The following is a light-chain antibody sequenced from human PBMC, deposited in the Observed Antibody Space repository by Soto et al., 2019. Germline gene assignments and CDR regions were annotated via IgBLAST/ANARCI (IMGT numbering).Light chain of an antibody. J-gene: IGLJ1*01. V-gene: IGLV2-14*01. Sequence: QSALTQPASVSGSPGQSITISCTGASSDVGRYNYVSWYQLHPGKAPKLIIYEVSNRPSGVSNRFSGSKSGNTASRTISGLRAEDEADYYCNSYTSSTADVFGTGTKVTVL. CDR3: NSYTSSTADV. CDR1: SSDVGRYNY. CDR2: EVS.